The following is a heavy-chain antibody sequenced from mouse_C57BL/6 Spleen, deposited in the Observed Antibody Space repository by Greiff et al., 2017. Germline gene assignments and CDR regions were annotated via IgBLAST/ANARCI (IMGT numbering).Heavy chain of an antibody. CDR1: GYSFTGYY. CDR3: ARVDCGSSYGYFDV. D-gene: IGHD1-1*01. V-gene: IGHV1-42*01. J-gene: IGHJ1*03. CDR2: INPSTGGT. Sequence: VQLQQSGPELVKPGASVKISCKASGYSFTGYYMNWVKQSPEKSLEWIGEINPSTGGTTYNQKFKAKATLTVDKSSSTAYMQLKSLTSEDSAVYYWARVDCGSSYGYFDVWGTGTTVTVSS.